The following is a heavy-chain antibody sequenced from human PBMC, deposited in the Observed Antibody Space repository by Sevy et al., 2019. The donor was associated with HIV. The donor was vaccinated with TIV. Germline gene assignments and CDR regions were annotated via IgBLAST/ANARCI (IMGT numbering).Heavy chain of an antibody. CDR3: ARDRGSSSSLNWFDP. CDR2: INPNSGGT. CDR1: GYTFTGYY. Sequence: ASVKVSCKASGYTFTGYYMHWVRQAPGQGLEWMGWINPNSGGTNYTQKLQGRVTKTRNTSISTAYMELSRLRSDDTAVYYCARDRGSSSSLNWFDPWGQGTLVTVSS. J-gene: IGHJ5*02. D-gene: IGHD6-13*01. V-gene: IGHV1-2*02.